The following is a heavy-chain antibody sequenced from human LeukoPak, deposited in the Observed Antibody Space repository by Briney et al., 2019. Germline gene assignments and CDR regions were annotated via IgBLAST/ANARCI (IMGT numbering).Heavy chain of an antibody. D-gene: IGHD6-19*01. J-gene: IGHJ4*02. Sequence: SQTLSLTCAISGDSVSSKNGAWNWIRQSPSRGLEWLGRTYYRSKWYSDYAVSVQGRITISPDTSKNQFSLQLSSVTPEDAAVYYCARDVGTSGWYTFEYWGQGTLVTVSS. CDR1: GDSVSSKNGA. CDR3: ARDVGTSGWYTFEY. CDR2: TYYRSKWYS. V-gene: IGHV6-1*01.